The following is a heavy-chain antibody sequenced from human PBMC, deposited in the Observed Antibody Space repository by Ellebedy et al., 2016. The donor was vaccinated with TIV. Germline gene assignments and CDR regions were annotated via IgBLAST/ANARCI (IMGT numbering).Heavy chain of an antibody. Sequence: SQTLSLTCSISGDSVTSNSAAWNWIRQSPSRRFEWLGRTYYRSQWYNDYVVSVRSRITINPDTSKNQFSLQLKSVNPEDTAVYYCARGYGRGVDVWGHGTTVTVSS. CDR1: GDSVTSNSAA. CDR2: TYYRSQWYN. J-gene: IGHJ6*02. V-gene: IGHV6-1*01. CDR3: ARGYGRGVDV. D-gene: IGHD3-16*01.